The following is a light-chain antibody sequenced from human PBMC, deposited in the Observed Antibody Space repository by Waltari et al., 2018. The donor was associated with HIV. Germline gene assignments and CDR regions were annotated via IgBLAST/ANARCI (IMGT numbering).Light chain of an antibody. CDR2: KVS. Sequence: DVVMTQSPVSLPVFVGQPASISCRSSQTLVHTDGNTYLNWFHQRPGQSPRRLIYKVSYRDSGVPDRISGSGSGTDFTLKISWVEAEDVGIYYCMQGTHWPPYTFGQGTKLEIK. CDR1: QTLVHTDGNTY. CDR3: MQGTHWPPYT. V-gene: IGKV2-30*02. J-gene: IGKJ2*01.